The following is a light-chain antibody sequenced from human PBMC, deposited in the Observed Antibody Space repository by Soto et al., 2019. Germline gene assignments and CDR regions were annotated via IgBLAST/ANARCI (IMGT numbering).Light chain of an antibody. V-gene: IGLV2-23*02. J-gene: IGLJ1*01. Sequence: QSVLTPPASVSGSPGQSITISCPWTCSNIHAYYLVSWYQQHPGTAPKPIICDVNTRPLGISNRFSVSNSGDTASLTISVLQAEDEADYFCCSYAGTVAYVFGTGT. CDR2: DVN. CDR3: CSYAGTVAYV. CDR1: CSNIHAYYL.